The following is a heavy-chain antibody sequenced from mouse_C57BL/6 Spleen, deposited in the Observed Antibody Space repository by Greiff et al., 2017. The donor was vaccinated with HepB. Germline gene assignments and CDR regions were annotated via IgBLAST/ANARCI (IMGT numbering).Heavy chain of an antibody. D-gene: IGHD1-1*01. J-gene: IGHJ3*01. V-gene: IGHV1-55*01. CDR2: IYPGSGST. Sequence: VQLQQPGAELVKPGASVKKSCKASGYTFTSYWITWVKQRPGQGLEWIGDIYPGSGSTNYNEKFKSKATLTVDTSSSTAYMQLSSLTSEDSAVYYCASHYGSSPAWFAYWGQGTLVTVSA. CDR3: ASHYGSSPAWFAY. CDR1: GYTFTSYW.